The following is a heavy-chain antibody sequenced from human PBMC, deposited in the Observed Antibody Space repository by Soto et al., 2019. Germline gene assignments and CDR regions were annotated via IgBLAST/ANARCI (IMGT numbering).Heavy chain of an antibody. V-gene: IGHV3-53*01. CDR1: GFTVSSNY. Sequence: EVQLVESGGGLIQPGGSLRLSCAASGFTVSSNYMSWVRQAPGKGLEWVSIIYTSGITYYADSVKGRFTVSRDISKNTLYLKMNSLRTEDTAVYYCATDTSGYYFFWGQGTLVTVSS. J-gene: IGHJ4*02. D-gene: IGHD3-22*01. CDR2: IYTSGIT. CDR3: ATDTSGYYFF.